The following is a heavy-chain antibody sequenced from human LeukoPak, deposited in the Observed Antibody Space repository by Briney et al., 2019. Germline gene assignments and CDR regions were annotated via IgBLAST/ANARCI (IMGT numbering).Heavy chain of an antibody. D-gene: IGHD5-12*01. CDR1: GYTFTSYA. V-gene: IGHV1-18*01. J-gene: IGHJ3*02. Sequence: ASVKVSCKASGYTFTSYAMNWVRQAPGQGLEWLGWSSAFNGKTNYAQKFQARVTMTTDTSTSTAYMELRSLRSDDTAVYYCARDHGYIGYDFSDAFDIWGQGTMVTVSS. CDR2: SSAFNGKT. CDR3: ARDHGYIGYDFSDAFDI.